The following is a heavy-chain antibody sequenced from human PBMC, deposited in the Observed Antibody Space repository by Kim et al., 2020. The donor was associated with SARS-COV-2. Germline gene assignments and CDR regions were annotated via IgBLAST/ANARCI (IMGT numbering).Heavy chain of an antibody. CDR3: ARATSGWSLPFDY. V-gene: IGHV3-11*04. J-gene: IGHJ4*02. D-gene: IGHD6-19*01. Sequence: YADSVKGRFTIARDNAKNSLYLQMNSLRAEDTAVYYCARATSGWSLPFDYWGQGTLVTVSS.